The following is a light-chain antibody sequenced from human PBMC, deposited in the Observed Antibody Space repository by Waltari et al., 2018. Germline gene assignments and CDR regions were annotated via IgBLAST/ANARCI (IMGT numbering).Light chain of an antibody. J-gene: IGKJ5*01. CDR2: LGS. Sequence: DIVMTQSPLSLPVTPGEPAYISCRSSQSLLHSNGYNYLDWYLQKPGQSPQILIYLGSNRASGVPDRFSGSGSGTDVTLKISRVEAEDAGVYYCMEALQSVTFGQGTRLEIK. CDR1: QSLLHSNGYNY. V-gene: IGKV2-28*01. CDR3: MEALQSVT.